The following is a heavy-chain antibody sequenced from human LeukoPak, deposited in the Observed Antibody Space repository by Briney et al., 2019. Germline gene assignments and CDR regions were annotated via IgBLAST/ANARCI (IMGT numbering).Heavy chain of an antibody. V-gene: IGHV4-30-2*01. CDR1: GGSISSGGYY. Sequence: PSETLSLTCTVSGGSISSGGYYWSWIRQPPGKGLEWIGYIYHSGSTYYNPSLKSLVTISVDRSKNQFSLKLSSVTAADTAVYYCARGLGYCSSTSCRFDYWGQGTLVTVSS. J-gene: IGHJ4*02. D-gene: IGHD2-2*01. CDR3: ARGLGYCSSTSCRFDY. CDR2: IYHSGST.